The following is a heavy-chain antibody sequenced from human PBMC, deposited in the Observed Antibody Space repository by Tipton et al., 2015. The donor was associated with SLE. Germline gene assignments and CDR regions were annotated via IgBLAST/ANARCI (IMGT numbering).Heavy chain of an antibody. Sequence: LRLSCAVYGGSFSAYYWSWIRRPPGKGLEWIGEINHSGSTNYNPSLKSRVTISVDTSKNQFSLELTFVTAADTAVYYCARLSYYGDYFDYWGQGSLVTVSS. CDR3: ARLSYYGDYFDY. CDR1: GGSFSAYY. D-gene: IGHD4-17*01. CDR2: INHSGST. V-gene: IGHV4-34*01. J-gene: IGHJ4*02.